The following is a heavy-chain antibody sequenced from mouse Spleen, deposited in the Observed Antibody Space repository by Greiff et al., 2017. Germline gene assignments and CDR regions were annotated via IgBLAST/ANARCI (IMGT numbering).Heavy chain of an antibody. Sequence: LQLQQSGPELVQPGASVQISCTASGYSFTDYYMNWVKQSPGKSLEWIGVINPNYGTTCYNQKFKGKATLTVDQSSSTAYMQLKSLTSEDSAVYNCARGWERFAYWGKGTLVTVSA. CDR3: ARGWERFAY. D-gene: IGHD4-1*01. CDR2: INPNYGTT. V-gene: IGHV1-39*01. CDR1: GYSFTDYY. J-gene: IGHJ3*01.